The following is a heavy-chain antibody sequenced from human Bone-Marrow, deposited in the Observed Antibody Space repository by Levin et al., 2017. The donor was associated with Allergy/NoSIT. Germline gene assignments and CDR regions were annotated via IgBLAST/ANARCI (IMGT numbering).Heavy chain of an antibody. Sequence: LSQTLSLTCTVSGYSISSGYYWGWIRQPPGKGLEWIGSIYHSGSTYYNPSLKSRVTISVDTSKNQFSLKLSSVTAADTAVYYCAREGRLGSYQLPHYYYYYYGMDVWGQGTTVTVSS. CDR2: IYHSGST. CDR1: GYSISSGYY. D-gene: IGHD2-2*01. J-gene: IGHJ6*02. V-gene: IGHV4-38-2*02. CDR3: AREGRLGSYQLPHYYYYYYGMDV.